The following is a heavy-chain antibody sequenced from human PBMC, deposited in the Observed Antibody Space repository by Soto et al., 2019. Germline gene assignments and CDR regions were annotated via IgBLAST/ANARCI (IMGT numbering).Heavy chain of an antibody. D-gene: IGHD2-15*01. CDR1: EDRFSTYV. V-gene: IGHV1-3*01. CDR3: ARDGYCSGGSCYSVPVFDY. CDR2: INAGSGYT. J-gene: IGHJ4*02. Sequence: ASVKVSSKASEDRFSTYVMHWVRQAPGQGLEWMGWINAGSGYTRYSQKFQVRVTITRDTSASTAYMELNSLRAEDTAVYYCARDGYCSGGSCYSVPVFDYWGQGTLVTVSS.